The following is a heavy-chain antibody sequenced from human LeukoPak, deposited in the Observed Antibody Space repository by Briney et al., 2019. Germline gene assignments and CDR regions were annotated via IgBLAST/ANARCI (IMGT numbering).Heavy chain of an antibody. D-gene: IGHD4-23*01. J-gene: IGHJ6*03. CDR2: IYYSRNI. Sequence: SETLSLTCTVSGGSISSSSYYWGWLRQPPGKGLEWIGSIYYSRNIYYNPSLKSRVTISVDTSKNQFSLKLSSVTAADTAVYYCARQYGGNPFSIYYYYMDVWGKGTTVTVSS. CDR3: ARQYGGNPFSIYYYYMDV. V-gene: IGHV4-39*01. CDR1: GGSISSSSYY.